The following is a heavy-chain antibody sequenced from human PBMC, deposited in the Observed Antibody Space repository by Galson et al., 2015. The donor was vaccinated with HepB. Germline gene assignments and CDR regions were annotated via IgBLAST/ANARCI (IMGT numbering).Heavy chain of an antibody. CDR3: ARTYYGDYLATFDY. Sequence: PALVNPTQTLTLTCTFSGFSLCTSGMCVSWIRQPPGKALEWPALIDWDDDKYYRTSLKTRLTISKDTSKNQVVLTMTNMDPVDTATYYCARTYYGDYLATFDYWGQGTLVTVSS. V-gene: IGHV2-70*01. CDR2: IDWDDDK. J-gene: IGHJ4*02. D-gene: IGHD4-17*01. CDR1: GFSLCTSGMC.